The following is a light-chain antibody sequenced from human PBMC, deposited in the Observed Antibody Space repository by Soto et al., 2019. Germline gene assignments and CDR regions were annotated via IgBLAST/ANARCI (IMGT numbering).Light chain of an antibody. Sequence: EIVLTQSPATLSLSPGERATLSCRASQSVRSNLAWYQHKPGQAPRLLIYDVSNRATGIPGRFSGSGFGTDFTLTISNVEPEDFEVYYCQHRDNGPWTLGQGAKVEIK. CDR1: QSVRSN. V-gene: IGKV3-11*01. J-gene: IGKJ1*01. CDR2: DVS. CDR3: QHRDNGPWT.